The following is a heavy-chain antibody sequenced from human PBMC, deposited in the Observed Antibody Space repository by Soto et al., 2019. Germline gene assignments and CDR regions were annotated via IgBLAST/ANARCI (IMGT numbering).Heavy chain of an antibody. CDR1: EFTFRDYW. D-gene: IGHD3-16*01. CDR2: ISPDGRTT. V-gene: IGHV3-7*03. J-gene: IGHJ4*02. CDR3: FGGNGGPQ. Sequence: GGSLRLSCVTSEFTFRDYWLNWVRQVPGKGLEWVANISPDGRTTNYVDSVKGRFIISIDNVRNSVSLQMNSLRVEDTAVYFCFGGNGGPQWGQGTPVTVSS.